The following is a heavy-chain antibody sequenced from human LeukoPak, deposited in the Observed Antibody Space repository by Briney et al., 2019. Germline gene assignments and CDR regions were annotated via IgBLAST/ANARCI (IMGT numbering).Heavy chain of an antibody. CDR2: IYSGGST. Sequence: GGSLRLSCAASGFIVSYSYMSWVRQAPGKGLEWVSLIYSGGSTFYADSVKGRFTISRDNSKNTLYLQMNSLRVEDTAVYYCARDSVGLGKIDDWGQGTLVTVSS. CDR1: GFIVSYSY. V-gene: IGHV3-66*02. CDR3: ARDSVGLGKIDD. J-gene: IGHJ4*02. D-gene: IGHD3/OR15-3a*01.